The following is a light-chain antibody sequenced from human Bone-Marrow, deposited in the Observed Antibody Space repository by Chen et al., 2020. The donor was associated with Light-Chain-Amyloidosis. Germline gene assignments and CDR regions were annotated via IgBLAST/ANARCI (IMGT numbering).Light chain of an antibody. CDR2: DND. V-gene: IGLV1-40*01. Sequence: QSVLTQPPSVSGAPGQRVTISCTGSSSNIGSGYEVHWYQQLPGTAPKLLIYDNDSRPSGVPDRFSASKSGTSASLALTGLQAEDEAHYYCQSYDYSVSGPVVFGGGTKLTVL. J-gene: IGLJ2*01. CDR3: QSYDYSVSGPVV. CDR1: SSNIGSGYE.